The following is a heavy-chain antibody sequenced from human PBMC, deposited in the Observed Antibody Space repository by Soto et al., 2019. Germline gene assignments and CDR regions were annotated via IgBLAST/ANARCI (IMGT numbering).Heavy chain of an antibody. CDR3: ARLSVDYSNFPFDY. V-gene: IGHV4-30-4*01. Sequence: SSETLSLTCTVSGFSISSGDYYWSWIRQPPGKGLEWIGYIYYSGSTYYNPSLKSRVTISVDTSKNQFSLKLSSVTAADTAVYYCARLSVDYSNFPFDYWGQGTLVTVSS. J-gene: IGHJ4*02. CDR2: IYYSGST. CDR1: GFSISSGDYY. D-gene: IGHD4-4*01.